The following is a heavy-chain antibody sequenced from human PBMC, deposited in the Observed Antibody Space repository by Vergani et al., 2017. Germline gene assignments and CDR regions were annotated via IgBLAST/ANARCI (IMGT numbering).Heavy chain of an antibody. J-gene: IGHJ4*02. CDR1: GYTFTGYY. V-gene: IGHV1-2*02. CDR3: ARGPVGPDY. D-gene: IGHD3-16*01. CDR2: INPNKGGT. Sequence: QVQLVQSGAEEKKPGASVKVSCKASGYTFTGYYMHWVRQAPGQGLEWMGWINPNKGGTNYAQKIKGRVTMTRDTSISTAYMGLSRLRSDDTAVYYCARGPVGPDYWGQGTLVTVSS.